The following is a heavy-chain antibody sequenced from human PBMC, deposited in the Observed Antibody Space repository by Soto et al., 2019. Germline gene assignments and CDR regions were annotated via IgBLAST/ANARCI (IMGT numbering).Heavy chain of an antibody. Sequence: EVQLVESGGGLVQPGGSLRLSCAASGFTFSNYDMHWVRQVTGKGLEWVSGITTAGDTYYAGSVKGRFTISREKAMNSLYLQMNSLSAGDTAVYYCARELHGGSYGMDVWGQGTTVTVSS. J-gene: IGHJ6*02. V-gene: IGHV3-13*01. CDR1: GFTFSNYD. CDR3: ARELHGGSYGMDV. CDR2: ITTAGDT.